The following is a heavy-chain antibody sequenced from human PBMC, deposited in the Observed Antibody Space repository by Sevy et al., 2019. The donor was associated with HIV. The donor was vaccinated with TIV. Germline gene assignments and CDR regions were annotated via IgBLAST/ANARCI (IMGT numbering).Heavy chain of an antibody. D-gene: IGHD6-13*01. CDR2: IKSKTVGGTT. V-gene: IGHV3-15*07. Sequence: GGSLRLSCAASGFTFNNAWMNWVRQAPGKGLEWVGRIKSKTVGGTTDYAAPVKGRFTISRDDSKNTLYLQMNSLKTEDTAVYYCTTDTYTSSWYTSFDYWGQGTLVTVSS. CDR1: GFTFNNAW. J-gene: IGHJ4*02. CDR3: TTDTYTSSWYTSFDY.